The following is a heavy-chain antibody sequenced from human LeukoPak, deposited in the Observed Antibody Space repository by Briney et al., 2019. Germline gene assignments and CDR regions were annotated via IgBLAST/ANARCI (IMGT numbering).Heavy chain of an antibody. Sequence: SETLSLTCTVSGGSISSYYWSWIRQPPGKGLEWIGYIYHSGSTNYNPSLKSRVTISVDTSKNQFSLKLSSVTAADTAVYYCARGGSSGWRSNFYFDYWGQGILVTVSS. CDR3: ARGGSSGWRSNFYFDY. V-gene: IGHV4-59*01. D-gene: IGHD6-19*01. CDR2: IYHSGST. J-gene: IGHJ4*02. CDR1: GGSISSYY.